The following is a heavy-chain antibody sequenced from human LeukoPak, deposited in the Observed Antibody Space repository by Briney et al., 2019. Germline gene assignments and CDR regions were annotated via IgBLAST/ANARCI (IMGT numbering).Heavy chain of an antibody. D-gene: IGHD3-22*01. CDR3: ARHRYYDSSGYYYAHDYFDY. Sequence: PSETLSLTCAVYGGSFSGYYWSWIRQPPGKGLEWIGEINHSGSTNYNPSLKSRVTISVDTSKNQFSLKLSSVTAADTAVYYCARHRYYDSSGYYYAHDYFDYWGQGTLVTVSS. J-gene: IGHJ4*02. CDR2: INHSGST. V-gene: IGHV4-34*01. CDR1: GGSFSGYY.